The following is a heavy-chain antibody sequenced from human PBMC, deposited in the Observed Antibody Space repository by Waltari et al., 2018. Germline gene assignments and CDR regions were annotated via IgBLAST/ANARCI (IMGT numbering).Heavy chain of an antibody. V-gene: IGHV1-69*10. J-gene: IGHJ6*03. CDR3: ASDLAARGYYYYMDV. CDR1: GGTFSSYA. Sequence: QVQLVQSGAEVKKPGSSVKVSCKASGGTFSSYAISWVRQAPGQGLEWMGGIIPILGIANYAQKFQGRVTITADKSTSTAYMELSSLRSEDTAVYYCASDLAARGYYYYMDVWGKGTTVTVSS. CDR2: IIPILGIA. D-gene: IGHD6-6*01.